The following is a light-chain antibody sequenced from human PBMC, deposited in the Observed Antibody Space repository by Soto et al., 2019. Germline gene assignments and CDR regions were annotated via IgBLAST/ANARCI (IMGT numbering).Light chain of an antibody. CDR1: QSVSSSY. CDR2: GAS. Sequence: EIVLTQSACTLSWSTGERATLSWRASQSVSSSYLAWYQQKPGQAPRLVIYGASSRATGIPDRFGGSGSATDFTPTISRLEPEDFAVYYCQQYGSSPPFTFGQGTKVDIK. J-gene: IGKJ1*01. V-gene: IGKV3-20*01. CDR3: QQYGSSPPFT.